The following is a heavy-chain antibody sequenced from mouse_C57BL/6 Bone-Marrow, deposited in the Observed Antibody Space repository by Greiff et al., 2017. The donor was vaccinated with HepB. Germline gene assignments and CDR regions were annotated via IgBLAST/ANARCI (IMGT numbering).Heavy chain of an antibody. V-gene: IGHV1-80*01. Sequence: VKLMESGAELVKPGASVKISCKASGYAFSSYWMNWVKQRPGKGLEWIGQIYPGDGDTNYNGKFKGKATLTADKSSSTAYMQLSSLTSEDSAVYFCARGWDGAYWGQGTLVTVSA. CDR1: GYAFSSYW. CDR2: IYPGDGDT. D-gene: IGHD4-1*01. CDR3: ARGWDGAY. J-gene: IGHJ3*01.